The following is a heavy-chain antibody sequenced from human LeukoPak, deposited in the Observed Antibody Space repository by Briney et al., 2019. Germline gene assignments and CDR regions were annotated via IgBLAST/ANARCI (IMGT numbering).Heavy chain of an antibody. Sequence: PSETLSLTCAVSGGSISSGGYSWSWIRQPPGKGLEWIGYIYHSGSTYYNPSLKSRVTISVDRSKNQFSLKLSSVTAADTAVYYCASAKPEYYGSGGHIDYWGQGTLVTVSS. CDR3: ASAKPEYYGSGGHIDY. CDR2: IYHSGST. J-gene: IGHJ4*02. V-gene: IGHV4-30-2*01. CDR1: GGSISSGGYS. D-gene: IGHD3-10*01.